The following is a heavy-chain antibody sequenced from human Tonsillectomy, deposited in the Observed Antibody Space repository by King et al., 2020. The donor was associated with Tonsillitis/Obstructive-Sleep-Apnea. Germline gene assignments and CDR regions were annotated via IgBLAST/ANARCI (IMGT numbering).Heavy chain of an antibody. CDR2: IYPGDAYT. Sequence: VQLVESGAEVKKPGESLKISCEGSGYTFTTYWIGWVRQMPGKGLEWMGIIYPGDAYTTYSPSFQGQVTISADKSISTAYLQWSSLKASDNAMYSCARRNSLGYCTTTSCPDGFDIWGQGTMVTVSS. D-gene: IGHD2-2*01. CDR3: ARRNSLGYCTTTSCPDGFDI. CDR1: GYTFTTYW. J-gene: IGHJ3*02. V-gene: IGHV5-51*01.